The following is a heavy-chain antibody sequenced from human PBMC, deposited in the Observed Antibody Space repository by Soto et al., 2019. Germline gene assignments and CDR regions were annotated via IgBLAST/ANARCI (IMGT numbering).Heavy chain of an antibody. CDR1: GYSIRSGYY. D-gene: IGHD1-7*01. CDR3: AREYNWNYQGWTAY. J-gene: IGHJ4*02. CDR2: IYPGGNT. V-gene: IGHV4-38-2*02. Sequence: PSETLSLTCAVSGYSIRSGYYWGWIRQPPGKGLEWIASIYPGGNTFYNPSLRSRISISVDTSNNTVFMELSRLTSDDTAVYFCAREYNWNYQGWTAYWGLGTLVTVSS.